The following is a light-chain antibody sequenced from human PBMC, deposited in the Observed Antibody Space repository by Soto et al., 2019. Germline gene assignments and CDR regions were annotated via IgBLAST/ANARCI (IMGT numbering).Light chain of an antibody. CDR1: QSVSSK. CDR2: GAS. V-gene: IGKV3-15*01. CDR3: QQYNSWLWT. J-gene: IGKJ1*01. Sequence: EIVMTQSPATLSVSPGEGATFSCRASQSVSSKLAWYQQKPGRAPRLLIYGASTRATGIPARFSGSGSGTEFTLIISSLQSEDSAVYYCQQYNSWLWTFGQGTKVDIK.